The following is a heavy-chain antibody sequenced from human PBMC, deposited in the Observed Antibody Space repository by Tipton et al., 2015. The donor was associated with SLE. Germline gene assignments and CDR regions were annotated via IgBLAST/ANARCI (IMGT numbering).Heavy chain of an antibody. J-gene: IGHJ4*02. CDR1: GGSISSYY. CDR2: IYTSGST. V-gene: IGHV4-4*07. Sequence: TLSLTCTVSGGSISSYYWSWIRQPAGKGLKWIGRIYTSGSTNYNPSLKSRVTMSVDTSKNQFSLKLSSVTAADTAVYYCARDQGSSWPGYFDYWGQGTLVTVSS. D-gene: IGHD6-13*01. CDR3: ARDQGSSWPGYFDY.